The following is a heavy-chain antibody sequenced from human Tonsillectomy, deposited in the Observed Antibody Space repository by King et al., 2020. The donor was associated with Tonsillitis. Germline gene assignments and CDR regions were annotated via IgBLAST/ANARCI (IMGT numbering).Heavy chain of an antibody. CDR3: ASGGGTTVTASLWFIYWHLDL. CDR1: KFRFTDYA. J-gene: IGHJ2*01. Sequence: ESGGGLVQPGGSLRLSCAASKFRFTDYAMTWVRQAPGKGLEWVASISASGNVTTYADSGQGRFTISRANSRNTLFLQMDSLRDEDPALYFCASGGGTTVTASLWFIYWHLDLWGRGSLVTVSS. V-gene: IGHV3-23*01. CDR2: ISASGNVT. D-gene: IGHD2-21*02.